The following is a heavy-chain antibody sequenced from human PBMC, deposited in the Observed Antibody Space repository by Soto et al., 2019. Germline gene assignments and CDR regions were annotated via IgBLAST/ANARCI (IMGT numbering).Heavy chain of an antibody. J-gene: IGHJ6*02. CDR1: GFTFSNYW. V-gene: IGHV3-74*02. CDR3: ARNSPGVYALWVDV. CDR2: IDTDGNSI. D-gene: IGHD2-8*01. Sequence: EVHLLESGGGFLQPGGSLRLSCAASGFTFSNYWMHWVRQAPGKGLVWVARIDTDGNSINYADFVEGRLRISRDNAKNTLYLQMNSLRAEDTAVYYCARNSPGVYALWVDVWGQGTTVTVS.